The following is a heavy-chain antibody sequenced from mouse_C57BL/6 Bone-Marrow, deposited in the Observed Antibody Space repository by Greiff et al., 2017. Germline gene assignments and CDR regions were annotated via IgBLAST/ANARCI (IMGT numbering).Heavy chain of an antibody. D-gene: IGHD1-1*01. CDR3: ARENYGISYYFDY. J-gene: IGHJ2*01. CDR2: IYPRSGNT. Sequence: QVHVKQSGAELARPGASVKLSCKASGYTFTSYGISWVKQRTGQGLEWIGEIYPRSGNTYYNEKFKGKATLTADKSSSTAYMELRSLTSEDSAVYFCARENYGISYYFDYWGQGTTLTVSS. CDR1: GYTFTSYG. V-gene: IGHV1-81*01.